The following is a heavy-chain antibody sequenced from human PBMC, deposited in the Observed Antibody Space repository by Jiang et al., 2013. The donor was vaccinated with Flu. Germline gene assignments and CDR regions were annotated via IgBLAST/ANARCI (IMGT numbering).Heavy chain of an antibody. CDR1: GYTFTSYY. D-gene: IGHD6-19*01. Sequence: GAEVKKPGASVKVSCKASGYTFTSYYMHWVRQAPGQGLEWMGIINPSGGSTSYAQKFQGRVTMTRDTSTSTVYMELSSLRSEDTAVYYCARLDRYTTVAGRVPRAFDIWGQGTMVTVSS. CDR3: ARLDRYTTVAGRVPRAFDI. J-gene: IGHJ3*02. CDR2: INPSGGST. V-gene: IGHV1-46*03.